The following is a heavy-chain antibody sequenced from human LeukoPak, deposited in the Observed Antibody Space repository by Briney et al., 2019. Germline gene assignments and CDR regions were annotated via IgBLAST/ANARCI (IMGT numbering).Heavy chain of an antibody. CDR1: GGSFSGYY. J-gene: IGHJ4*02. D-gene: IGHD3-3*01. CDR3: ARSRRITIFGVVIEGYYFDY. Sequence: NTSETLSLTCAVYGGSFSGYYWSWIRQPPGKGLEWIGEINHSGSTNYNPSLKSRVTISVDTSRNQFSLKLSSVTAADTAVYYCARSRRITIFGVVIEGYYFDYWGQGTLVTVSS. V-gene: IGHV4-34*01. CDR2: INHSGST.